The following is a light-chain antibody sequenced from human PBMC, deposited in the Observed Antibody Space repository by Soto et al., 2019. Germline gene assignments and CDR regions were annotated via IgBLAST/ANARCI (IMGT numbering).Light chain of an antibody. CDR2: AAS. Sequence: DIQMTQSPSSLSASVGDRVINTCRASQSISSYLNWYQQKPGKAPKLLIYAASSLQSGVPSRFSGGGSGTDFALTISNLQPEDFATYYCQQSYSTPYTFGQGTKLEIK. V-gene: IGKV1-39*01. J-gene: IGKJ2*01. CDR1: QSISSY. CDR3: QQSYSTPYT.